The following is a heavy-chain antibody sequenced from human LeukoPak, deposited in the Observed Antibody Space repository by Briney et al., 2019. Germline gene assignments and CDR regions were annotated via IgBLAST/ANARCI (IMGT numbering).Heavy chain of an antibody. Sequence: SETLSLTCAVYGGSFRGYYWSWIRQPPGKGLEWIGEINHSGSTNYNPSLKSRVTISVDTSKNQFYLKLSSVTAADTAVYYCARAWYYYDSSGPIDYWGQGTLVTVSS. CDR2: INHSGST. V-gene: IGHV4-34*01. CDR1: GGSFRGYY. CDR3: ARAWYYYDSSGPIDY. D-gene: IGHD3-22*01. J-gene: IGHJ4*02.